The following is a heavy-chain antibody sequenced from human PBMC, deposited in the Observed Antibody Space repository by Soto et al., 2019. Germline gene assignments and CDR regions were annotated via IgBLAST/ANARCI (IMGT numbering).Heavy chain of an antibody. V-gene: IGHV3-21*01. Sequence: GSLSPACAASGFTFTSFGMNWVRQTPGKGREWVSAISSTDENIQYADSMKGRFTSSRDTAKNSLYLQLNSLRADDTAVYYCARVGGSCTSTSCYAYFDSWAQGTLVTVSS. D-gene: IGHD2-2*01. CDR2: ISSTDENI. CDR3: ARVGGSCTSTSCYAYFDS. J-gene: IGHJ4*02. CDR1: GFTFTSFG.